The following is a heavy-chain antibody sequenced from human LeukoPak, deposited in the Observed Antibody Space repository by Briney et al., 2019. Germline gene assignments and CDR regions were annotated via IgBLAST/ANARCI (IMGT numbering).Heavy chain of an antibody. CDR2: IYSSGST. D-gene: IGHD4-17*01. CDR1: GFTVSSNY. J-gene: IGHJ4*02. V-gene: IGHV3-53*01. Sequence: GGSLRLSCAASGFTVSSNYMNWVRQAPGKGLEWVSVIYSSGSTYYADTVKGRFTISRDNSKNTLYLQMNSLRAEDTAVYYCARDLYGVSHDYWGQGTLVTVSS. CDR3: ARDLYGVSHDY.